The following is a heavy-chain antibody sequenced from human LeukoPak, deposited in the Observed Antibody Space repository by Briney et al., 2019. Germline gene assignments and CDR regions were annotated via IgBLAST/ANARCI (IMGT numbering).Heavy chain of an antibody. CDR3: ARVGYDFWSGAYYWYFDL. CDR2: INHSGST. J-gene: IGHJ2*01. Sequence: SETLSLTCAVYGGSFSGYYWSWIRQPPGKGLEWIGEINHSGSTNYNPSLKSRVTISVDTSKNQFSLKLSSVTAADTAVYYCARVGYDFWSGAYYWYFDLWGRGTLVTVSS. D-gene: IGHD3-3*01. CDR1: GGSFSGYY. V-gene: IGHV4-34*01.